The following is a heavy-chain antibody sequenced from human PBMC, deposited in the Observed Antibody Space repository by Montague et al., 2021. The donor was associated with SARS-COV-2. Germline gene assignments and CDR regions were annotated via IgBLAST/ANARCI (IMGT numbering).Heavy chain of an antibody. CDR3: SGGLLWFGELGY. V-gene: IGHV3-30*04. D-gene: IGHD3-10*01. CDR1: GFTFSSYA. CDR2: ISYDGSNK. J-gene: IGHJ4*02. Sequence: YRRLSCAASGFTFSSYAMHWVRQAPGKGLEWVAVISYDGSNKYYADSVKGRFTISRDNSKNTLYLQMNSLRAEDTAVYYCSGGLLWFGELGYWGQGTLVTASS.